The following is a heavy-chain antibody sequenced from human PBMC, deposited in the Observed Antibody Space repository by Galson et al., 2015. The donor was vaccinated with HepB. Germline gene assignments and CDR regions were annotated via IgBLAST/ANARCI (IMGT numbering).Heavy chain of an antibody. CDR3: ARDSRWFDP. J-gene: IGHJ5*02. CDR1: GFTFSSYA. V-gene: IGHV3-30-3*01. CDR2: ISYDGSNK. Sequence: SLRLSCAASGFTFSSYAMHWVRQAPGKGLEWVADISYDGSNKYYADSVKGRFTVSRDNSKNTLYLQMNSLRAEDTAVYYCARDSRWFDPWGQGTLVTVSS.